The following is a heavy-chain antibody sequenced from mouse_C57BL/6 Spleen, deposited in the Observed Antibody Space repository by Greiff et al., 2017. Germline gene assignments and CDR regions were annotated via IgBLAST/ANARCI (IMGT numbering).Heavy chain of an antibody. CDR2: IHPSDSDT. J-gene: IGHJ4*01. D-gene: IGHD1-1*01. CDR1: GYTFTSYW. Sequence: QVQLQQPGAELVKPGASVKVSCKASGYTFTSYWMHWVKQRPGQGLEWIGRIHPSDSDTNYNQKFKGKATLTVDKSSSTAYMKLSSLTSEYSAVYYCAIQASVINAMDYWGQGTSVTVSS. CDR3: AIQASVINAMDY. V-gene: IGHV1-74*01.